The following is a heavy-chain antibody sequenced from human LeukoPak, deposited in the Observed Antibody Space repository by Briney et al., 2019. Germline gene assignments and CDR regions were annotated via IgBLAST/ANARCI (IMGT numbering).Heavy chain of an antibody. CDR2: IYPDDSDT. CDR1: GYTFTTYW. J-gene: IGHJ5*02. V-gene: IGHV5-51*01. Sequence: GASLQISCEGSGYTFTTYWIAWVRQMPGKGLEWMGIIYPDDSDTRYSPSFQGQVTISVDKSISTAYLQWTSLKASDTAMYYCARSEYYDILTGSVWFDPWGQGTLVTVSS. CDR3: ARSEYYDILTGSVWFDP. D-gene: IGHD3-9*01.